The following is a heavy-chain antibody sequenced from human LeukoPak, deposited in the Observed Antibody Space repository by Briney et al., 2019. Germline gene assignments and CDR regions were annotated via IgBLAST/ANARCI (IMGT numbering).Heavy chain of an antibody. J-gene: IGHJ4*02. CDR2: IYPGDSDT. Sequence: PGESLKISCKASGYSFATYWIVWVRQMPGKGLEWMGIIYPGDSDTRYSPSFQGHVTISADKSISTAYLQWSSLKASDTAMYYCARGKSYDSSGYYSNWGQGTPVTVSS. CDR3: ARGKSYDSSGYYSN. D-gene: IGHD3-22*01. CDR1: GYSFATYW. V-gene: IGHV5-51*01.